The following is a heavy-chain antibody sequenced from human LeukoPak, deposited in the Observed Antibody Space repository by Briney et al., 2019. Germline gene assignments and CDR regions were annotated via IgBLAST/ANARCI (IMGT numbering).Heavy chain of an antibody. CDR3: RAAFDI. Sequence: AGGSLRLSCAASGFTFSNAWMSWVRQAPGKGLEWVGRIKSKTGGGTTDYAAPVKGRFTISRDDSKNTLYLQMNSLKTEDTAVYYCRAAFDIWGQGTMVTVSS. V-gene: IGHV3-15*01. J-gene: IGHJ3*02. CDR1: GFTFSNAW. CDR2: IKSKTGGGTT.